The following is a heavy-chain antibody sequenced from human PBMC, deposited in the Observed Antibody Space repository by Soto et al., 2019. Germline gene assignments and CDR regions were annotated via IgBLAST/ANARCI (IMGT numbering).Heavy chain of an antibody. CDR3: ARIIYYDSSGYYHFDY. V-gene: IGHV2-70*11. J-gene: IGHJ4*02. CDR2: IDWDDDK. Sequence: SGPTLVNPTQTLTLTCTFSGFSLSTSGMCESWIRQPPGKALEWLARIDWDDDKYYSTSLKTRLTISKDTSKNQVVLTMTNMDPVDTATYYCARIIYYDSSGYYHFDYWGQGTLVTVSS. D-gene: IGHD3-22*01. CDR1: GFSLSTSGMC.